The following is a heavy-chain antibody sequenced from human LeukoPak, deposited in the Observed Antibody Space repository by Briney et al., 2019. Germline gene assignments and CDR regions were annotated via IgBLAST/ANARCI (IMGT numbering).Heavy chain of an antibody. Sequence: GGSLRLSCAASGFTFSSYAMHWVRQAPGKGLEWVAVISYDGSNKYYADSVKGRFTISRDNSKNTLYLQMNSLRAEDTAVYYCARAIQQYGMDVWGQGTTVTVSS. D-gene: IGHD1-1*01. V-gene: IGHV3-30-3*01. J-gene: IGHJ6*02. CDR3: ARAIQQYGMDV. CDR2: ISYDGSNK. CDR1: GFTFSSYA.